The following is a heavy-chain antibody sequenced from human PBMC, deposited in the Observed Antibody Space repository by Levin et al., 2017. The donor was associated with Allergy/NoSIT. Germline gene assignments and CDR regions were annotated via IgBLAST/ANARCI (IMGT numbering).Heavy chain of an antibody. J-gene: IGHJ4*02. Sequence: PGESLKISCAASGFTFRNYVMHWVRQAPGKGLEYVAAITSSGDGTYYINSVKGRFTISRDNPNNILYLQMGSLRGEDTAVYFCARSLRGDGENAHFDQWGQGTLVAVSS. CDR1: GFTFRNYV. V-gene: IGHV3-64*01. CDR2: ITSSGDGT. D-gene: IGHD4-17*01. CDR3: ARSLRGDGENAHFDQ.